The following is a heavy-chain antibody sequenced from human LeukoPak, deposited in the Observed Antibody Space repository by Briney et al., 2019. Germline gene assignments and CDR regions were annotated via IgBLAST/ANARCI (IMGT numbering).Heavy chain of an antibody. CDR1: GGSFSGYY. CDR3: ARGYCSSTSCYYYYGMDV. V-gene: IGHV4-34*01. J-gene: IGHJ6*02. Sequence: SETLSLTCAVYGGSFSGYYWSWIRQPPGKGLEWIGEINHSGSTNYNPSLKSRVTISVDTSKNQFSLKLSSVTAADRAVYYCARGYCSSTSCYYYYGMDVWGQGTTVTVSS. D-gene: IGHD2-2*01. CDR2: INHSGST.